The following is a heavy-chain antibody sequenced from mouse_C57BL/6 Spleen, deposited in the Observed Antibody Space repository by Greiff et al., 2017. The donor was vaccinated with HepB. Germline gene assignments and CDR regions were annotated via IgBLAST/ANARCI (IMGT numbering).Heavy chain of an antibody. CDR2: ISYDGSN. J-gene: IGHJ1*03. D-gene: IGHD2-4*01. CDR1: GYSITSGYY. CDR3: ARIYYDYDSRYWYFDV. V-gene: IGHV3-6*01. Sequence: EVKLVESGPGLVKPSQSLSLTCSVTGYSITSGYYWNWIRQFPGNKLEWMGYISYDGSNNYNPSLKNRISITRDTSKNQFFLKLNSVTTEDTATYYCARIYYDYDSRYWYFDVWGTGTTVTVSS.